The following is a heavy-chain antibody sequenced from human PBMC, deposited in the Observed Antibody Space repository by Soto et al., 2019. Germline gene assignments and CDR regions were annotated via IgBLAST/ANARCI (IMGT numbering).Heavy chain of an antibody. J-gene: IGHJ4*02. CDR3: ARGGAMGVDS. D-gene: IGHD1-26*01. V-gene: IGHV3-74*01. Sequence: GGSLRLSCTASGFTFNNKWMHWVRQAPGKGLVWLSRIDGAAATTNYADSVKGRFTISRDNAKNIVFLHVNGLTDEDTAVYYCARGGAMGVDSWGQGTLVTVSS. CDR1: GFTFNNKW. CDR2: IDGAAATT.